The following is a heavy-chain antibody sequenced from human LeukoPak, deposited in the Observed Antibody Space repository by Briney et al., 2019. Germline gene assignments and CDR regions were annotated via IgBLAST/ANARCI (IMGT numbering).Heavy chain of an antibody. Sequence: GGSLRLSCAVSGFIVNTYYMSWVRQAPGKGLEWVSIIYSDGSTYYADSVKGRFTISRDTSKNTLFLQMNSLRAEDTAVYYCAKEERGGLCTNGVCYPGDYWGQGTLVTVSS. D-gene: IGHD2-8*01. CDR3: AKEERGGLCTNGVCYPGDY. CDR1: GFIVNTYY. V-gene: IGHV3-53*01. CDR2: IYSDGST. J-gene: IGHJ4*02.